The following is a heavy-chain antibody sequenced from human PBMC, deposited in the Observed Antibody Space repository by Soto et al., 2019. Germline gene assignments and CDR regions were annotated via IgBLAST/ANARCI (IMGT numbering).Heavy chain of an antibody. J-gene: IGHJ6*02. CDR1: GYTFTGYY. V-gene: IGHV1-2*02. CDR2: INPNSGGT. Sequence: ASVKVSCKASGYTFTGYYMHWVRQAPGQGLEWMGWINPNSGGTNYAQKFQGRVTMTRDTSISTAYMELSRPRSDDTAVYYCARDRPITIFGVVIPDYYYYGMDVWGQGTTVTVSS. D-gene: IGHD3-3*01. CDR3: ARDRPITIFGVVIPDYYYYGMDV.